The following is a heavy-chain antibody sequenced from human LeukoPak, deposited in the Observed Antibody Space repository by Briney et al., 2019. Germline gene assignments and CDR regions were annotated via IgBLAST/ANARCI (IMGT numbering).Heavy chain of an antibody. D-gene: IGHD2/OR15-2a*01. V-gene: IGHV3-30*02. CDR2: IRYDGSNK. CDR1: GFTFSSYG. J-gene: IGHJ6*03. Sequence: PGGSLRLSCAASGFTFSSYGMHWVRQAPGKGLEWVAFIRYDGSNKYYADSVKGRFTISRDNSKNTLYLQMNSLRAEDTAVYYCAKLGIVWNSPWYYYYMDVWGKGTTVTVSS. CDR3: AKLGIVWNSPWYYYYMDV.